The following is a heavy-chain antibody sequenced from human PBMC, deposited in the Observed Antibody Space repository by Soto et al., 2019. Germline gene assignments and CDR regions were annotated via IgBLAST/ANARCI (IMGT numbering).Heavy chain of an antibody. Sequence: EVQLVESGGGLVQPGRSLRLSCAASGFTFDDYAMHWVRQAPGKGLEWVSGISWNSGSIGYADSVKGRFTISRDNAKNSLNLQMNSLRAEDTALYYCAKGREYSSGWLDYWGQGTLVTVSS. D-gene: IGHD6-19*01. CDR1: GFTFDDYA. CDR2: ISWNSGSI. CDR3: AKGREYSSGWLDY. J-gene: IGHJ4*02. V-gene: IGHV3-9*01.